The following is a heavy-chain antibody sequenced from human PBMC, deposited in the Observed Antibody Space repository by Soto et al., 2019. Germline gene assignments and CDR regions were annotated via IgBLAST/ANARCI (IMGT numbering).Heavy chain of an antibody. CDR3: ARLEWIQLWLPFDY. J-gene: IGHJ4*02. V-gene: IGHV3-7*03. CDR2: IKQDGSEK. D-gene: IGHD5-18*01. CDR1: GFTFSSYW. Sequence: GGSLRLCCAASGFTFSSYWMSWVRQAPGKGLEWVANIKQDGSEKYYVDSVKGRFTISRDNAKNSLYLQMNSLRAEDTAVYYCARLEWIQLWLPFDYWGQGTLVTVS.